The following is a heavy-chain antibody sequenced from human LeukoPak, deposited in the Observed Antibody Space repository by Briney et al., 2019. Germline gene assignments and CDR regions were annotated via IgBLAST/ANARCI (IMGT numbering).Heavy chain of an antibody. J-gene: IGHJ4*02. D-gene: IGHD3-22*01. V-gene: IGHV1-2*02. CDR3: ARGEGEDTMIVVVEDY. Sequence: ASVKVSCKASGYTFTGYYMHWVRQAPGQGLEWMGWINPNSGGTNYAQKFQGRVTMTRDTSISTAYMELSRLRSDDTAVYYCARGEGEDTMIVVVEDYWGQGTLVTVSS. CDR1: GYTFTGYY. CDR2: INPNSGGT.